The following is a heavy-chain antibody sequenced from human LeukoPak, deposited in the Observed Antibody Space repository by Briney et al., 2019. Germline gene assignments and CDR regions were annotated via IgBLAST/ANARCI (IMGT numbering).Heavy chain of an antibody. CDR3: VRDRGTYRPIDY. D-gene: IGHD1-26*01. V-gene: IGHV3-21*04. CDR1: GLTFSRYS. J-gene: IGHJ4*02. CDR2: ISYTGTYI. Sequence: GGSLRLSCAASGLTFSRYSMNWVRQAPGKGLEWVSSISYTGTYIYYADSVKGRFTISRDNAQNSLYLQMNSLRAEDTAIYYCVRDRGTYRPIDYWGQGTLVTVSS.